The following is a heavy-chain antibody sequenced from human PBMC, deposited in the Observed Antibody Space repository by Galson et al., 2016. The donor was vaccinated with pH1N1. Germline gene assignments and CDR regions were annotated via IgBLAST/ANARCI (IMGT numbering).Heavy chain of an antibody. V-gene: IGHV4-4*08. J-gene: IGHJ1*01. Sequence: SETLSLTCSVSGGSLNGLYWSWVRQPPGETLEWIGYIHSSGATQHNPVFLSRVAFSIATPKNQFFLQLTSVTAAVTAVYYFARYRRGNTFYMDFWGRGTLVTVSS. CDR2: IHSSGAT. CDR3: ARYRRGNTFYMDF. D-gene: IGHD2/OR15-2a*01. CDR1: GGSLNGLY.